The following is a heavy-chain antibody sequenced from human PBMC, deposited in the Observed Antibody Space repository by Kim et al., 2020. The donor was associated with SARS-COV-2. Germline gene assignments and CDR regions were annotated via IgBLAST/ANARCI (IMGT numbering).Heavy chain of an antibody. CDR3: AKDREGSGSYLDY. Sequence: KCYTDSVKGRFTLSRDNAKDTLYLQMHSLRAEDTAVYFCAKDREGSGSYLDYWGQGTLVTVSS. V-gene: IGHV3-30-3*02. CDR2: K. D-gene: IGHD3-10*01. J-gene: IGHJ4*02.